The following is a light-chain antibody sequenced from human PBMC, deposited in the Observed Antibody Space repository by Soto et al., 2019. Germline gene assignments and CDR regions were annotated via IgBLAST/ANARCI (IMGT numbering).Light chain of an antibody. J-gene: IGKJ1*01. CDR1: QSITTN. V-gene: IGKV3-15*01. Sequence: DIVMTQSPATLSVSTGERVTFSCRASQSITTNLAWYQQRPGQAPRLLIYGASTRATGIPARVSGSGSGTEFTLTISSLQSEDFAVYYCQQYNNWPRTFGQGTKVDIK. CDR2: GAS. CDR3: QQYNNWPRT.